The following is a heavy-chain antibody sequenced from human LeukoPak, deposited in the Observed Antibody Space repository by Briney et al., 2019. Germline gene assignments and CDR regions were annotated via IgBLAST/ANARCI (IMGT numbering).Heavy chain of an antibody. CDR2: INTNTGNP. D-gene: IGHD5-12*01. CDR1: GYTFTSYA. CDR3: AREQAGGYSEKRGEY. V-gene: IGHV7-4-1*02. Sequence: GASVKVSCKASGYTFTSYAMNWVRQAPAQGLEWMGWINTNTGNPTYAQGFTGRFVFSLDTSVSTAYLQISSLKAEDTAVYYCAREQAGGYSEKRGEYWGQGTLVTVSS. J-gene: IGHJ4*02.